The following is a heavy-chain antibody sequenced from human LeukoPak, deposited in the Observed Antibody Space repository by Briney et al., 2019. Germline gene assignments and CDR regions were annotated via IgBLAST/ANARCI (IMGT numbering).Heavy chain of an antibody. J-gene: IGHJ4*02. CDR2: IHYRGTT. CDR1: GASINSYY. CDR3: ARDEFGDFQGFDY. Sequence: SETLSLTCPVSGASINSYYWNWIRQSPGKGLEWLGNIHYRGTTNYNPSLKSRVTLSLDSSKSQFALKVTSVTAADTAVYYCARDEFGDFQGFDYWGQGTRVTVSS. V-gene: IGHV4-59*13. D-gene: IGHD4-17*01.